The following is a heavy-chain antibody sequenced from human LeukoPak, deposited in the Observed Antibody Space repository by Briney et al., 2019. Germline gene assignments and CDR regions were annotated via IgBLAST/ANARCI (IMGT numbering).Heavy chain of an antibody. D-gene: IGHD3-16*01. CDR3: ARGVEPMAANTLAY. J-gene: IGHJ4*02. V-gene: IGHV3-53*01. CDR1: GFTVITND. Sequence: GGSLRLSCAASGFTVITNDMTWVRQAPGKGLEWVSVLYSDGNTKYADSVQGRFTISRDNSKNTLYLQMNSLSADDTAVYYCARGVEPMAANTLAYWGQGTLVTVSS. CDR2: LYSDGNT.